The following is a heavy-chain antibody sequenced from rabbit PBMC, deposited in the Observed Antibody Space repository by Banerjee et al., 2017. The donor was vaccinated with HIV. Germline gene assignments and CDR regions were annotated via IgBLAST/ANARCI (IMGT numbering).Heavy chain of an antibody. CDR2: IYTGSSGNT. CDR3: ARDGYDDYGDYFNL. V-gene: IGHV1S45*01. Sequence: QEQLVESGGGLVQPGGSLTLTCTASGFSFSSSYWICWVRQAPGKGLEWIACIYTGSSGNTYYANWAKGRFTISKTSSTTVTLQMTSLTAADTATYFCARDGYDDYGDYFNLWGPGTLVTVS. CDR1: GFSFSSSYW. J-gene: IGHJ4*01. D-gene: IGHD2-1*01.